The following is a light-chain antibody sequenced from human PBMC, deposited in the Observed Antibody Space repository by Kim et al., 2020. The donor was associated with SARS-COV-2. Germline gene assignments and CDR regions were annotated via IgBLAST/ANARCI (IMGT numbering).Light chain of an antibody. CDR3: QQYYSSPPT. CDR1: QSVLKGCNNKNY. Sequence: ATINCKSSQSVLKGCNNKNYLAWYQQKPGQPPELLIYWASTRESGVPDRFSGSGSGTDFALTISSLQAEDVAVYYCQQYYSSPPTFGGGTKVDIK. V-gene: IGKV4-1*01. J-gene: IGKJ4*01. CDR2: WAS.